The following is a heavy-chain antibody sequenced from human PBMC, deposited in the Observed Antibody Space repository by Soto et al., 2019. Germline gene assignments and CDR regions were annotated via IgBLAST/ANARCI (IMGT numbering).Heavy chain of an antibody. CDR3: ARMGSYSGAGDYYYYYGMDV. J-gene: IGHJ6*02. V-gene: IGHV2-70*01. Sequence: SGPTLVKPTQTLTLTCTFSGFSLSTSGMCVSWIRQPPGKALEWLALIDWDDDKYYSTSLKTRLTISKDTSKNQVVLTMTNMDPVDTATYYCARMGSYSGAGDYYYYYGMDVWGQGTTVTVSS. CDR1: GFSLSTSGMC. D-gene: IGHD3-10*01. CDR2: IDWDDDK.